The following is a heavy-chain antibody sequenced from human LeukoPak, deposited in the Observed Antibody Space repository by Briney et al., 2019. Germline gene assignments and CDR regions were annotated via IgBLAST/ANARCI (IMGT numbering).Heavy chain of an antibody. CDR1: GYTFTGYY. CDR3: ASDSGYSSGWHPGTFDY. Sequence: SVKVSCKASGYTFTGYYMHWVRQAPGQGLEWMGGIIPIFGTANYAQKFQGRVTITTDESTSTAYMELSSLRSEDTAVYYCASDSGYSSGWHPGTFDYWGQGTLVTVSS. V-gene: IGHV1-69*05. CDR2: IIPIFGTA. J-gene: IGHJ4*02. D-gene: IGHD6-19*01.